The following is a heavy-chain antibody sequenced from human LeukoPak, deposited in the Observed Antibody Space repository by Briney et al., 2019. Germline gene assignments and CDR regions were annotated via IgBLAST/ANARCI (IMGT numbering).Heavy chain of an antibody. CDR1: GLTFRNAW. CDR3: TTGGVTIYMLGGAKIPDY. J-gene: IGHJ4*02. Sequence: GGSLRLSCAASGLTFRNAWMSWVRQAPGKGLEWVGRIKSNADGGTTDYAAPVKGRFTISRDDSKNTLYLQMNSLKSEDTAVYYCTTGGVTIYMLGGAKIPDYWGQGTLVTVSS. V-gene: IGHV3-15*01. D-gene: IGHD3-16*01. CDR2: IKSNADGGTT.